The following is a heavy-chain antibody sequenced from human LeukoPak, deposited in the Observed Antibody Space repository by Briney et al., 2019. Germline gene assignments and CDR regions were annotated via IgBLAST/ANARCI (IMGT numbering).Heavy chain of an antibody. CDR2: INTNTGNP. CDR1: GYTLTSYA. CDR3: ASSPYYYGSGSYYFDY. V-gene: IGHV7-4-1*02. Sequence: GASVKVSCKASGYTLTSYAMNWVRQAPGQGLEWMGWINTNTGNPTYAQGFTGRFVFSLDTSVSTAYLQISSLKAEDTAVYYCASSPYYYGSGSYYFDYWGQGTLVTVSS. D-gene: IGHD3-10*01. J-gene: IGHJ4*02.